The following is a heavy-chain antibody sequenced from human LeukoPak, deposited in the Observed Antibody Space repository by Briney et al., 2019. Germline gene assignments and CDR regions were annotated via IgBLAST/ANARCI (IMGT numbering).Heavy chain of an antibody. Sequence: GGSLRLSCAASGFTFSNYWMHWVRQAPGKGLVWVSRINSDGINTSYADSVKGRFTISRDNAKNTLNLQMNSLRAEDTAVYYCARDLGQYYGTSDNWFDPWGQGTLVTVSS. CDR1: GFTFSNYW. V-gene: IGHV3-74*01. J-gene: IGHJ5*02. CDR3: ARDLGQYYGTSDNWFDP. D-gene: IGHD3-10*01. CDR2: INSDGINT.